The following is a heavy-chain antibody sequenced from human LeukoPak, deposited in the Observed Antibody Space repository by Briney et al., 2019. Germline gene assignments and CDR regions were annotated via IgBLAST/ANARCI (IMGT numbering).Heavy chain of an antibody. V-gene: IGHV1-24*01. D-gene: IGHD4-17*01. J-gene: IGHJ6*02. CDR1: GYTLTELS. Sequence: ASVKVSCKVSGYTLTELSMHWVRQAPGKGLEWMGGFDPEDGETIYAQKFQGRVTMTEDTSTDTAYMELSSLRSEDTAVYYCATGGGSTGGGSEYYYYYYGMDVWGQGTTVTVSS. CDR2: FDPEDGET. CDR3: ATGGGSTGGGSEYYYYYYGMDV.